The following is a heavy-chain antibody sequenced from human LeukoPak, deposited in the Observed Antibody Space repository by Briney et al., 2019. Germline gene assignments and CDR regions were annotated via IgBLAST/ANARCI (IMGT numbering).Heavy chain of an antibody. CDR1: GFTFSTYW. CDR2: INSDGTST. V-gene: IGHV3-74*01. Sequence: GGSLRLSCAASGFTFSTYWMHWVRQPPGKGLVWVSHINSDGTSTNYADSVKGRFIISRDNAKNSLYLQMNSLRAEDTAVYYCAGKQDYWGQGTLVTVSS. D-gene: IGHD4-23*01. J-gene: IGHJ4*02. CDR3: AGKQDY.